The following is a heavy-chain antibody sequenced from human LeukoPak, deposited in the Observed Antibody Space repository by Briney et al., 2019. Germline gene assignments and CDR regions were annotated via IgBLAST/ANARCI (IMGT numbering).Heavy chain of an antibody. CDR2: ISGNGGRT. D-gene: IGHD4-17*01. V-gene: IGHV3-23*01. Sequence: PGGSLRLSCAASGFTFSNYAMSWVRQAPGKGLEWVSGISGNGGRTYYADSVKGRFTFSRDNSKNTLYLQMNNLRDEDTAIYYCAKCREDYGDSVTDYWGQGTLVTVSS. CDR3: AKCREDYGDSVTDY. CDR1: GFTFSNYA. J-gene: IGHJ4*02.